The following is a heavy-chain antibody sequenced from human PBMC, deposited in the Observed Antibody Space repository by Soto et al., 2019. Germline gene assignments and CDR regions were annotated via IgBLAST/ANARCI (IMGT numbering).Heavy chain of an antibody. J-gene: IGHJ4*02. CDR2: IYYSGSS. D-gene: IGHD6-19*01. CDR3: ARDGRGYSRGWLHFDY. CDR1: GGSVSSGSYY. Sequence: QVQLQESGPGLVKPSETLSLTCTVSGGSVSSGSYYWSWIRQPQGKGLEWIGYIYYSGSSNYNPSIKSRVTLSVDKPKSQFGLRLSTVTAVDTAVYYCARDGRGYSRGWLHFDYWGRGTLVIDST. V-gene: IGHV4-61*01.